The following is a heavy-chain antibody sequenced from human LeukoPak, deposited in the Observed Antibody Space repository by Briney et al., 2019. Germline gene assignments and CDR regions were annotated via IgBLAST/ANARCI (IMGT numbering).Heavy chain of an antibody. D-gene: IGHD2-2*01. CDR2: INHSGST. CDR3: ARGQIVVVPAAIFGYSYGGARFDY. CDR1: GGSFSGYY. J-gene: IGHJ4*02. V-gene: IGHV4-34*01. Sequence: ASETLSLTCAVYGGSFSGYYWSWIRQPPGKGLEWIGEINHSGSTNYNPSLKSRVTISVDTSKNQFSLKLSSVTAADTAVYYCARGQIVVVPAAIFGYSYGGARFDYWGQGTLVTVSS.